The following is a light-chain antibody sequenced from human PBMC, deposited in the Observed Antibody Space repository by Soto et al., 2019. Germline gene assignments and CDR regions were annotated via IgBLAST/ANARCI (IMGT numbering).Light chain of an antibody. CDR3: QQHGSSPLT. Sequence: EIVLTQSPGTLSFSPGERATLSCRASQSVGTSYLAWYQQKPGQAPRLLIYAASSRATGIPDRFTGSGSGTDFALTISRLEPEDFAVYFCQQHGSSPLTFGGGTKVESK. V-gene: IGKV3-20*01. CDR1: QSVGTSY. J-gene: IGKJ4*01. CDR2: AAS.